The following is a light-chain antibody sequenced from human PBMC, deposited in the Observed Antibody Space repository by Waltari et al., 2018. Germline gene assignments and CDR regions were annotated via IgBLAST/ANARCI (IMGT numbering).Light chain of an antibody. CDR3: QSYDSSLSVFVV. V-gene: IGLV1-40*01. J-gene: IGLJ2*01. CDR1: SSNIGAGYD. Sequence: QSVLTQPPSVSGAPGQRVTISRTGSSSNIGAGYDVHWYQQLPGTAPKLLICGNSNRPSGVPDRFSGSKSGTSASLAITGLQAEDEADYYCQSYDSSLSVFVVFGGGTKLTVL. CDR2: GNS.